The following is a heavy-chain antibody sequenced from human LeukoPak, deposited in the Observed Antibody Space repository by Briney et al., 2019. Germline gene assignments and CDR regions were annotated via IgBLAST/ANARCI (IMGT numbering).Heavy chain of an antibody. D-gene: IGHD3-3*01. V-gene: IGHV4-59*01. Sequence: SETLSLTCIVSGGSINGYYWSWIRQPPGKGLEVVGHIHYTGNTNYNPSLKSRATILLDTSENQFSLKLRSVTTADTAVYYCARYRPSESRSGEVTSLDYWGQGTLVTVSS. J-gene: IGHJ4*02. CDR2: IHYTGNT. CDR3: ARYRPSESRSGEVTSLDY. CDR1: GGSINGYY.